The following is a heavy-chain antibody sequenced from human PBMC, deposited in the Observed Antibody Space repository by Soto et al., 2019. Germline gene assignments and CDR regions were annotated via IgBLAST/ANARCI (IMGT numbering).Heavy chain of an antibody. J-gene: IGHJ4*02. CDR2: IYYSGST. CDR3: ARFSPTYRYFDY. CDR1: GGTMRSYD. V-gene: IGHV4-59*01. Sequence: SATQSLTKTVSGGTMRSYDGILIRQPPGKGLEWIGYIYYSGSTNDNPSLKSRVTISVDTSKNQFSLKLSSVTAADTAVYYCARFSPTYRYFDYWGQGTLVTVSS. D-gene: IGHD3-16*02.